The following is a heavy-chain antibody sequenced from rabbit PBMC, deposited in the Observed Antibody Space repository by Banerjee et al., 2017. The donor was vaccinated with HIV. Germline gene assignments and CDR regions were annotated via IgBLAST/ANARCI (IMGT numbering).Heavy chain of an antibody. D-gene: IGHD1-1*01. CDR2: IYSDSNGST. V-gene: IGHV1S45*01. CDR3: AIYAVHGYLSL. Sequence: QEQLGESGGGLVKPEGSLTLTCKASGFDLSSYYYMCWVRQAPGKGLESIACIYSDSNGSTYYASWAKGRFTISKTSSTTVTLQMTNLTDADTATYFCAIYAVHGYLSLWGQGTLVTVS. J-gene: IGHJ3*01. CDR1: GFDLSSYYY.